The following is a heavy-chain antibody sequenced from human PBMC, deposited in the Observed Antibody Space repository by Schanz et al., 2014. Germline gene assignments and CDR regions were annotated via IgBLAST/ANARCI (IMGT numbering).Heavy chain of an antibody. J-gene: IGHJ6*02. CDR1: RFTVTNAW. CDR2: ISGSSRTI. CDR3: LAPDYGMDV. V-gene: IGHV3-48*01. Sequence: EAHLVESGGGLVKPGGSLTLSCAASRFTVTNAWMSWVRQAPGKGLEWVSYISGSSRTIYYADSMKGRFTVSRDNAENALYLQMNSLRAEDTAVYYCLAPDYGMDVWGQGTTVTVSS.